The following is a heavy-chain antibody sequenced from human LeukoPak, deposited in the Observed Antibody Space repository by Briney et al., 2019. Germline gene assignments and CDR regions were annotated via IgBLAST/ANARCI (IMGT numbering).Heavy chain of an antibody. CDR1: GFTFDDYA. V-gene: IGHV3-9*01. Sequence: GGSLRLSCAASGFTFDDYAMHWVRQAPGKGLEWVSGISGNSGSIGYADSVKGRFTISRDNAKNSLYLQMNSLRAEDTALYYCAKAGSIAVAEIDYWAREPWSPSPQ. CDR3: AKAGSIAVAEIDY. D-gene: IGHD6-19*01. J-gene: IGHJ4*02. CDR2: ISGNSGSI.